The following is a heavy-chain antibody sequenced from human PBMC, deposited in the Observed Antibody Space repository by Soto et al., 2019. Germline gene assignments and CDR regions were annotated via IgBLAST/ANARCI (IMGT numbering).Heavy chain of an antibody. CDR1: GGSISSYY. CDR2: IYYSGST. Sequence: PSETLSLTCTVSGGSISSYYWSWIRQPPGKGLEWIGYIYYSGSTNHNPSLKSRVTISVDTSKNQFSLKLSSVTAADTAVYYCARGFGGSLDYWGQGTLVTVSS. CDR3: ARGFGGSLDY. D-gene: IGHD3-10*01. V-gene: IGHV4-59*01. J-gene: IGHJ4*02.